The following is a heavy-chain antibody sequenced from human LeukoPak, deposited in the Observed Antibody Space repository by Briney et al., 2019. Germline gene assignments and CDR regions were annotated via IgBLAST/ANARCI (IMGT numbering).Heavy chain of an antibody. CDR1: GFTFSSYA. CDR2: ISSSGDNT. CDR3: AKMVTGFPNWFDP. Sequence: GGSLRLSCAASGFTFSSYAMSWVRQAPGKGLEWISAISSSGDNTYYTDSLRGRFTISRDNSVNTLYLQMNSPRAEDTAIYYCAKMVTGFPNWFDPWGQGTLVTVSS. D-gene: IGHD1-1*01. J-gene: IGHJ5*02. V-gene: IGHV3-23*01.